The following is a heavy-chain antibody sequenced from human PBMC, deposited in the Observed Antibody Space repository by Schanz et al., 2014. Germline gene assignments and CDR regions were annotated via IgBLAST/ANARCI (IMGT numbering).Heavy chain of an antibody. CDR2: ISASGGST. CDR1: GFTFSSYA. D-gene: IGHD5-12*01. V-gene: IGHV3-23*01. Sequence: VQLLQFGGGVVQPGRSLRLSCAASGFTFSSYAMHWVRQAPGKGLEWVSTISASGGSTYYADSVKGRFTISRDNSKNTLYLQMNSLRTEDTAVYYCASPSGYSDYGTYFDFWGQGTLVTVSS. CDR3: ASPSGYSDYGTYFDF. J-gene: IGHJ4*02.